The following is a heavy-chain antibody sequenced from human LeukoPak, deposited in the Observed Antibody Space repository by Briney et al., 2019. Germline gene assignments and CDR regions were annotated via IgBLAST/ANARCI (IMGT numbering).Heavy chain of an antibody. D-gene: IGHD6-6*01. Sequence: SETLSLTCTVFGGSIRSSSYYWGWIRQPPGKGLEWIGGIYYSGSTFYNPSLKSRVTISINTSKNQFSLKLTSVTAADTAVYYCARASNSGSSSAFDYWGQGTLVTVSS. CDR1: GGSIRSSSYY. J-gene: IGHJ4*02. V-gene: IGHV4-39*07. CDR3: ARASNSGSSSAFDY. CDR2: IYYSGST.